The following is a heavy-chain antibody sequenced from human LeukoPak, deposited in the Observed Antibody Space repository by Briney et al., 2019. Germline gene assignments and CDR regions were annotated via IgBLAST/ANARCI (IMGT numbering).Heavy chain of an antibody. V-gene: IGHV4-59*01. J-gene: IGHJ4*02. D-gene: IGHD1-7*01. CDR1: GGAISSYC. CDR2: VYYSGST. CDR3: ARGSGTGRPNFDY. Sequence: PSETLSLTCTVSGGAISSYCWSWIPQPPGKGLEWIGYVYYSGSTNYNPSLNSRVTISIDMSKNQFSLSLNSVTAADTAVYFCARGSGTGRPNFDYWGQGTLVAVSS.